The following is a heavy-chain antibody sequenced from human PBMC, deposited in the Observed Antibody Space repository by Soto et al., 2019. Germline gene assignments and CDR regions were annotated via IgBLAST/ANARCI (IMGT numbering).Heavy chain of an antibody. Sequence: EVQLVESGGGLVKPGGSLRLSCAASGFTFSSYSMNWVRQAPGKGLEWVSSISTSSTYIYYADSLKGRFTISRDNAKNLLYRQMNSLKAEDTAVYFCARGYGDYGGDFYYGMAVWGQGTTVTVSS. D-gene: IGHD4-17*01. CDR1: GFTFSSYS. CDR3: ARGYGDYGGDFYYGMAV. V-gene: IGHV3-21*01. CDR2: ISTSSTYI. J-gene: IGHJ6*02.